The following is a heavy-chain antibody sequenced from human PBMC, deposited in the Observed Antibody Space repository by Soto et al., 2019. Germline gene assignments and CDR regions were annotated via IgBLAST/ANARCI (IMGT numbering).Heavy chain of an antibody. Sequence: PSETLSLTCAVSGYSISSGYYWGWIRQPPGKGLEWIGSIYHSGSTYYNPSLKSRVTISVDTSKNQFSLKLSSVTAADTAVYYCARDLTGTTTEEDYWGQGTQVTVSS. D-gene: IGHD1-7*01. CDR1: GYSISSGYY. CDR3: ARDLTGTTTEEDY. CDR2: IYHSGST. V-gene: IGHV4-38-2*02. J-gene: IGHJ4*02.